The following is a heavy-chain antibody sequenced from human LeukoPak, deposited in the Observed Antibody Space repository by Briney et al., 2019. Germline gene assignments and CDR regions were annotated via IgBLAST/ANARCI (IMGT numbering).Heavy chain of an antibody. CDR2: TNPNSGGT. CDR1: GYTFTGYY. V-gene: IGHV1-2*04. D-gene: IGHD6-19*01. Sequence: ASVKVSCKASGYTFTGYYMHWVRQAPGQGLEWMGWTNPNSGGTNYAQKFQGWVTMTRDTSISTAYMELSRLRSDDTAVYYCARENSSGWSGYFEYWGQGTLVTASS. CDR3: ARENSSGWSGYFEY. J-gene: IGHJ4*02.